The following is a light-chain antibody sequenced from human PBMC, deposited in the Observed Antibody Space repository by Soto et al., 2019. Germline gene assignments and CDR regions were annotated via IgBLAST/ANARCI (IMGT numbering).Light chain of an antibody. Sequence: IQLTQSSSSLSASVGDRVTITCRASQGISSYLAWYQQKPGKAPKLLIYAASTLQSGVPSRFSGSGSGTDFTLTISSLQPEEFATYHCQQLNSYPLPFAQRTKV. V-gene: IGKV1-9*01. CDR1: QGISSY. J-gene: IGKJ1*01. CDR2: AAS. CDR3: QQLNSYPLP.